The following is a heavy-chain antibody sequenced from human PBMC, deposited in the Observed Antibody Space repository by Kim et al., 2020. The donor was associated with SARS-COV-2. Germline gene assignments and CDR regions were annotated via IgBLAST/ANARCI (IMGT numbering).Heavy chain of an antibody. J-gene: IGHJ3*02. Sequence: GGSLRLSCAASGFTFSNAWMSWVRQAPGKGLEWVGRIKSKTDGGTTDYAAPVKGRFTISRDDSKNTLYLQMNSLKTEDTAVYYCTTVSSGYYQHHAFDIWGQGTMVTVSS. D-gene: IGHD3-22*01. V-gene: IGHV3-15*01. CDR3: TTVSSGYYQHHAFDI. CDR1: GFTFSNAW. CDR2: IKSKTDGGTT.